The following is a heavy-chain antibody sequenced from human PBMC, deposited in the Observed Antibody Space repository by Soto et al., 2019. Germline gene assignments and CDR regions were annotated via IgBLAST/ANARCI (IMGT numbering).Heavy chain of an antibody. CDR1: GFPFTNYY. CDR2: INPSGGAT. CDR3: ARGRRDGI. J-gene: IGHJ4*02. Sequence: QVQLVQSGAELKRPGASVTISCTASGFPFTNYYMIWVRQAPGQGLEWMGKINPSGGATTYAQNFQGRLNVTSDTSSSPVHMEIIGLTSDEPAVDYCARGRRDGIRGQGTPVTVSS. V-gene: IGHV1-46*01.